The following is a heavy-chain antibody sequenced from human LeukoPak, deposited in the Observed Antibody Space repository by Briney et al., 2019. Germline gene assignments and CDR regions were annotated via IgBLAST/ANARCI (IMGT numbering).Heavy chain of an antibody. V-gene: IGHV3-23*01. D-gene: IGHD4-17*01. CDR1: GFTFSSYA. J-gene: IGHJ4*02. CDR2: ISGSGGST. Sequence: GGSLRLPCAASGFTFSSYAMSWVRQAPGKGLEWVSAISGSGGSTYYADSVKGRFTISRDNSKNTLYLQMNSLRAEDTAVYYCATLLYGDYVQPYYFDYWGQGTLVTVSS. CDR3: ATLLYGDYVQPYYFDY.